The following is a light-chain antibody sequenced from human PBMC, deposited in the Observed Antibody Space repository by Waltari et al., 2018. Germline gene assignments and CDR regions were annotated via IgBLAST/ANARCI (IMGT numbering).Light chain of an antibody. CDR3: ALYMGSGIWV. V-gene: IGLV8-61*01. Sequence: QTVVTQEPSLSVSPGGTVTLTCALSSGSLSTTSYATWYQQTPGQAPRHLVYKASARSSGVPDRFSGSILGNTAALTITGAQADDESDYYCALYMGSGIWVFGGGTRLTIL. CDR2: KAS. CDR1: SGSLSTTSY. J-gene: IGLJ3*02.